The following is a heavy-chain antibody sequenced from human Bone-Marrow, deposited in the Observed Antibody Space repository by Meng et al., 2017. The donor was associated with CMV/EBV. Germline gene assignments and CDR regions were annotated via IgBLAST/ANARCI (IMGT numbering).Heavy chain of an antibody. Sequence: ASVKVSCKASGYTFTSYDINWVRQATGQGLEWMGWMNPNSGNTGYAQKFQGRVTMTRNTSISTAYMELSSLRSEDTAVYYCARGGATSLGSAFDIWGQGTMVTFSS. J-gene: IGHJ3*02. CDR2: MNPNSGNT. CDR3: ARGGATSLGSAFDI. CDR1: GYTFTSYD. V-gene: IGHV1-8*01. D-gene: IGHD1-26*01.